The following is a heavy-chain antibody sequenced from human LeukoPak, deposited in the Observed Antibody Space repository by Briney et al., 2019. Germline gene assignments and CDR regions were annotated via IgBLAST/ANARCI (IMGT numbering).Heavy chain of an antibody. D-gene: IGHD2-2*01. CDR1: GGSFSGEY. CDR3: ARGRRLVYCSSTSCYVHFDY. CDR2: INHSGST. V-gene: IGHV4-34*01. J-gene: IGHJ4*02. Sequence: MASETLSRTCAGYGGSFSGEYWSWIRQPPGKGLEWIGEINHSGSTNYNPSLKSRVTISVDMSKNQFSLKLSSVTAADTAVYYCARGRRLVYCSSTSCYVHFDYWGQGTLVTVSS.